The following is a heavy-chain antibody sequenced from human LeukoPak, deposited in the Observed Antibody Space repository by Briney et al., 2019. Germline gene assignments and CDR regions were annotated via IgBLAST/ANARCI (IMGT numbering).Heavy chain of an antibody. CDR1: GFTFSSYW. Sequence: GGSLRLSCEASGFTFSSYWMSWVRQAPGKGLEWVANIKQDGSDKYYVDSVKGRFTISRDNAKNTLYLQMNSLRAEDTAVYYCARALKFDYWGQGTLVTVSS. J-gene: IGHJ4*02. CDR2: IKQDGSDK. V-gene: IGHV3-7*01. CDR3: ARALKFDY.